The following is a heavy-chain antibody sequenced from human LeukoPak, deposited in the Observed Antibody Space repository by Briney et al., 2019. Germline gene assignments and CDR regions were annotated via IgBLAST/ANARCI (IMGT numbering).Heavy chain of an antibody. CDR1: GGSISSSNW. D-gene: IGHD3-22*01. CDR3: ARAFPGLFNRLDP. V-gene: IGHV4-4*02. CDR2: IYHSGST. Sequence: PSGTLSLTCAVSGGSISSSNWWSWVRQPPGKGLEWIGEIYHSGSTNYNSSLKSRVIISLDKSKNQFSLKLSSVTAADTAVYFCARAFPGLFNRLDPWGQGILVTVSS. J-gene: IGHJ5*02.